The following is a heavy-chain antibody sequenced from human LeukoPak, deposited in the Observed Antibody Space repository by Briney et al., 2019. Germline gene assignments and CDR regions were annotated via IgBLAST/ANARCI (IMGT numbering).Heavy chain of an antibody. V-gene: IGHV3-74*01. Sequence: GRSLRLSCAASGFTFSSYWMHWVRQAPGKGLVWVSRINSDGSSTSHADSVKGRFTISRDNAKNTLYLQMSSLRAEDTAVYYCAREKRPPYGSGSYYSRGFDYWGQGTLVTVSS. CDR2: INSDGSST. D-gene: IGHD3-10*01. CDR3: AREKRPPYGSGSYYSRGFDY. J-gene: IGHJ4*02. CDR1: GFTFSSYW.